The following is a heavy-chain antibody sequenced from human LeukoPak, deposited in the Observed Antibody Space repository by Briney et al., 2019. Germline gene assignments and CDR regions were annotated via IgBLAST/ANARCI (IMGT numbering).Heavy chain of an antibody. D-gene: IGHD4-23*01. V-gene: IGHV3-33*01. CDR1: GFTFSSYG. CDR3: ARGDDYGGAWYYFDC. Sequence: GGSLRLSCAASGFTFSSYGMHWVRQAPGKGLEWVAVIWHDGSNKYYADSVKGRFTISRDNSKNTLYLQMNSLRAEDTAVYYCARGDDYGGAWYYFDCWGQGTLVTVSS. CDR2: IWHDGSNK. J-gene: IGHJ4*02.